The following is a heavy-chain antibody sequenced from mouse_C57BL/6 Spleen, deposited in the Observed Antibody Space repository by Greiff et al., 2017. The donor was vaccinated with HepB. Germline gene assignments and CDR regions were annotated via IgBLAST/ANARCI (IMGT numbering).Heavy chain of an antibody. CDR3: ARYYYGSSFSYWYFDV. CDR1: GYSITSGYY. D-gene: IGHD1-1*01. J-gene: IGHJ1*03. CDR2: ISYDGSN. Sequence: DVHLVESGPGLVKPSQSLSLTCSVTGYSITSGYYWNWIRQFPGNKLEWMGYISYDGSNNYNPSLKNRISITRDTSKNQFFLKLNSVTTEDTATYYCARYYYGSSFSYWYFDVWGTGTTVTVSS. V-gene: IGHV3-6*01.